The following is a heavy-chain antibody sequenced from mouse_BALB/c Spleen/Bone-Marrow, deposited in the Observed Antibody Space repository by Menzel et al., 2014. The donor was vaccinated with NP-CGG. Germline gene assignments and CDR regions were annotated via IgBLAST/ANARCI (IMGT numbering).Heavy chain of an antibody. V-gene: IGHV5-6-5*01. D-gene: IGHD3-2*01. CDR3: ARGDSSGYPYAMDY. CDR2: ISSGGST. Sequence: EVMLVESGGGLVKPGGSLKLSCAASGFTFSSYAMSWVRQTPEKRLERVASISSGGSTYYPDSVKGRFTISRDNARNILYLQMSSLRSEDTAMYYCARGDSSGYPYAMDYWGQGTSVTVSS. CDR1: GFTFSSYA. J-gene: IGHJ4*01.